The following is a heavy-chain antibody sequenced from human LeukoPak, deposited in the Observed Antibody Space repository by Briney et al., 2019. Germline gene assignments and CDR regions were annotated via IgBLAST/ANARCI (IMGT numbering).Heavy chain of an antibody. CDR2: INSDGSIT. J-gene: IGHJ6*02. CDR3: ARDAVDTANAV. Sequence: GGSLRLSCAASGFTFTTYWMHWVRQAPGKGLVWVSHINSDGSITSYADSVKGRFTISRDNAKNTLYLQMNSLRAEGTAVYYCARDAVDTANAVWGQGTTVTVSS. D-gene: IGHD5-18*01. CDR1: GFTFTTYW. V-gene: IGHV3-74*01.